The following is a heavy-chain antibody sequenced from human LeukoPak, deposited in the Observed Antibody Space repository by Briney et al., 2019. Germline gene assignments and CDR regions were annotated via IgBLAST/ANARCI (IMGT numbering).Heavy chain of an antibody. CDR3: ARANWAYYDFWSGPTVDY. CDR2: INPNSGGT. CDR1: GYTFTGYY. V-gene: IGHV1-2*02. Sequence: GASVKVSCKASGYTFTGYYMHWVRQAPGQGLEWMGWINPNSGGTNYAQKFQGRVTMTRDTSISTAYMELSRLRSDDTAVYYCARANWAYYDFWSGPTVDYWGQGTLVTVSS. J-gene: IGHJ4*02. D-gene: IGHD3-3*01.